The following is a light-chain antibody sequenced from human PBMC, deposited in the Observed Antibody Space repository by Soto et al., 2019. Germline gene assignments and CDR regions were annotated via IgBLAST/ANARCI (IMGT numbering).Light chain of an antibody. CDR2: EVR. CDR1: MRDVGAYNL. Sequence: QSALTQPASVSGSPGQSITISCAGTMRDVGAYNLVSWYQQHPGRAPQLIIYEVRNRPSGISFRFSGSKSGNTASLTISGLQAEDEADYYCSSSTNTNTLVIFGGGTKLTVL. CDR3: SSSTNTNTLVI. J-gene: IGLJ2*01. V-gene: IGLV2-14*01.